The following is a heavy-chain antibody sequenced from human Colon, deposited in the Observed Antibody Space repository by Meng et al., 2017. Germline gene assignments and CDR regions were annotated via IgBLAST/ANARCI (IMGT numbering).Heavy chain of an antibody. J-gene: IGHJ4*02. V-gene: IGHV4-4*02. Sequence: QLQRRESGPSLVTPSGTLSLTFAVPGGSINTNSYWSWFRQSPENGLEWIGQFDHRGDPYYNPSLKSRVTMSVDRSKSQVSLQLTSVAAADTAVYYCARHGGYYQDYWGQGTLVTVSS. D-gene: IGHD4-23*01. CDR2: FDHRGDP. CDR1: GGSINTNSY. CDR3: ARHGGYYQDY.